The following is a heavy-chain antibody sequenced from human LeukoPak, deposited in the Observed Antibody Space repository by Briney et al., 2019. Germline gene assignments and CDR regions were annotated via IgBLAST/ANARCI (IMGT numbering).Heavy chain of an antibody. V-gene: IGHV4-59*01. J-gene: IGHJ4*02. D-gene: IGHD3-10*01. CDR3: ATVAVIRGVTYFDY. CDR1: GGSISSYY. CDR2: LFYSGSA. Sequence: PSETLSLTCTVSGGSISSYYWSWIRQPPGKGLEWIAYLFYSGSADYNPSLESRVTISVDTSKNQFSLKLRSVTAADTAVYYCATVAVIRGVTYFDYWGQGTLVTVSS.